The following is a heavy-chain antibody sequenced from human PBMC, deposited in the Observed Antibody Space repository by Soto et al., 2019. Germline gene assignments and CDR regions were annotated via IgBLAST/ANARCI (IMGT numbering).Heavy chain of an antibody. CDR3: ASVTFGGVVLAH. CDR2: IYFNGNT. J-gene: IGHJ4*02. CDR1: AASFSKYY. D-gene: IGHD3-16*01. Sequence: LSLTCTVSAASFSKYYWTWIRQPPGKGLEWIGYIYFNGNTNYNPSLKRRVTISVDTSKKQTSLNLTSVTDADTAVYFCASVTFGGVVLAHWGQGTLVTVSS. V-gene: IGHV4-59*13.